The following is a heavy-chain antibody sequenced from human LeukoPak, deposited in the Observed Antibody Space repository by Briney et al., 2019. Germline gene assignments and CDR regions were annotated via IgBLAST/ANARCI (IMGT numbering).Heavy chain of an antibody. J-gene: IGHJ4*02. CDR2: ISGSGGST. V-gene: IGHV3-23*01. CDR3: AKEGTVAIPFDY. Sequence: ETLSLTCAVYGGSFSGYYWSWIRQAPGKGLEWVSAISGSGGSTYYADSVKGRFTISRDNSKNTLYLQMNSLRAEDTAVYYCAKEGTVAIPFDYWGQGTLVTVSS. CDR1: GGSFSGYY. D-gene: IGHD4-11*01.